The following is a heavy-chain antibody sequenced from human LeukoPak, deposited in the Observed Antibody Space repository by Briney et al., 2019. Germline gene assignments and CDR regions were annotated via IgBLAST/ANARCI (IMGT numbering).Heavy chain of an antibody. V-gene: IGHV3-30*03. Sequence: GGSLRLSCAASGFTISNYDMHWVRQAPGKGLEWVALMSYDGSNKYYADSVKGRFTISRDNSKNTLYLQMNSLRAEDTAVYYCTRDMGGTYFDYWGQGTLVTVSS. CDR1: GFTISNYD. D-gene: IGHD1-26*01. J-gene: IGHJ4*02. CDR3: TRDMGGTYFDY. CDR2: MSYDGSNK.